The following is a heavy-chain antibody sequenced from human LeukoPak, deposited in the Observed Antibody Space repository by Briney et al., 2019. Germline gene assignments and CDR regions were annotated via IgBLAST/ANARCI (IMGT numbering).Heavy chain of an antibody. CDR2: IYYSGST. V-gene: IGHV4-39*07. Sequence: PSETLSLTCTVSGGSISSSSYYWGWIRQPPGKGLEWIGSIYYSGSTYYNPSLKSRVTISVDTSKNQFSLKLSSVTAADTAVYYCARDRNTYGSGSYYNDYWGQGTLVTVSS. D-gene: IGHD3-10*01. CDR1: GGSISSSSYY. J-gene: IGHJ4*02. CDR3: ARDRNTYGSGSYYNDY.